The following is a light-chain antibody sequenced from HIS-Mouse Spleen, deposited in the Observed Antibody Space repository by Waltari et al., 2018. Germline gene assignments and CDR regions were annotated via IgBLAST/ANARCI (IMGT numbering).Light chain of an antibody. CDR3: QQLNSYPPT. J-gene: IGKJ1*01. Sequence: DIQLTQSPSFLSASVGDRVTITCRASQGISSYLAWYQQKPGKAPKLLIYAASTLQSGVQSRFSGSGSGTEFTLTISSLQPEDFATYYCQQLNSYPPTFGQGTKVEIK. CDR2: AAS. CDR1: QGISSY. V-gene: IGKV1-9*01.